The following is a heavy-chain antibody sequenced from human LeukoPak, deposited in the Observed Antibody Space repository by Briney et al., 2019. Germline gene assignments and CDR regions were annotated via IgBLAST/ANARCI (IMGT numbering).Heavy chain of an antibody. Sequence: GGSLRLSCAGSGFTFSYHGMHWVRQSPDKGLEWVAVASYDGSEMYYADSVKGRFTISRDNSRNTLFLQMNSLKDDDTAVYYCVKGSSTYGHPISPLFESWGQGTLVTVSS. CDR3: VKGSSTYGHPISPLFES. J-gene: IGHJ4*02. D-gene: IGHD6-13*01. CDR1: GFTFSYHG. V-gene: IGHV3-30*18. CDR2: ASYDGSEM.